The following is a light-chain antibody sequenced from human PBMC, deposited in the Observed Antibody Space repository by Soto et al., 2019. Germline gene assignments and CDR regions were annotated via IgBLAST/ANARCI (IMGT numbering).Light chain of an antibody. CDR2: DAS. CDR3: QQSSTWHLGLT. CDR1: QSVSSS. V-gene: IGKV3-11*01. Sequence: EIVLTQSPATLSLSPGERATLSCRASQSVSSSLAWYQQKPGQAPRLLIYDASNRATGIPARFSGSGSGTDFTLTISSLEPEDFAVYYCQQSSTWHLGLTFGGGTKVDIK. J-gene: IGKJ4*01.